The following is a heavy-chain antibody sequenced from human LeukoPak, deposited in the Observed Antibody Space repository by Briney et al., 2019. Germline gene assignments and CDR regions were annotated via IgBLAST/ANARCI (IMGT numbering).Heavy chain of an antibody. J-gene: IGHJ4*02. D-gene: IGHD5-18*01. CDR1: GGSFSGYY. CDR3: ARAGGYSYGYDY. CDR2: IKHSGST. V-gene: IGHV4-34*01. Sequence: PSETLSLTCAVYGGSFSGYYWSWIRQPPGKGLEWIGEIKHSGSTNYNPSLKSRVTISVDTSKNQFSLKLSSVTAADTAVYYCARAGGYSYGYDYWGQGTLVTVSS.